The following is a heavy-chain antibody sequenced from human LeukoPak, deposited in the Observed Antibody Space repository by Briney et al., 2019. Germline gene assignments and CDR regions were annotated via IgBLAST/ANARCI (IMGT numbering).Heavy chain of an antibody. J-gene: IGHJ4*02. V-gene: IGHV1-24*01. Sequence: ASVKVSCKISGYSLTELAIHWVRQAPGKGLEWMGGSDPEDVKTSFAEKFQGRVTFTEDTSTDTAFMELSRLRSDDTAAYYCATFQAYANSGHLRPYFDYWGQGTLVTFSS. CDR3: ATFQAYANSGHLRPYFDY. D-gene: IGHD3-22*01. CDR1: GYSLTELA. CDR2: SDPEDVKT.